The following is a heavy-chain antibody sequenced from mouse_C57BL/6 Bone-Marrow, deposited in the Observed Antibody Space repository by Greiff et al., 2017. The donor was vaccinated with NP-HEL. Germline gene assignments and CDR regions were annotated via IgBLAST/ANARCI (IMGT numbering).Heavy chain of an antibody. CDR3: ARRGHRGAMDY. CDR2: IHPNSGSP. Sequence: VQLQQSGAELVKPGASVKLSCTASGYTFTSYWMHWVKQRPGQGLEWIGMIHPNSGSPNYTEKFKSKATLTVDTSSSTAYMQLSSLTSEDSAVYYCARRGHRGAMDYWGQGTSVTVSS. D-gene: IGHD3-1*01. V-gene: IGHV1-64*01. J-gene: IGHJ4*01. CDR1: GYTFTSYW.